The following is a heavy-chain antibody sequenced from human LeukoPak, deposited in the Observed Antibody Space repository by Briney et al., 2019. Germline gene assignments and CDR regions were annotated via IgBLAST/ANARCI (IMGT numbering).Heavy chain of an antibody. Sequence: GGSLRLSCAASGFTFSNYNMNWVRQAPGKGLEWVSFISSRSSYIYYADSVKGRFTISRDNAKNSLYLQMSYLRAEDTSVYYCARAGDCGGNFDAFDIWGQGTMVTVSS. CDR2: ISSRSSYI. D-gene: IGHD4-23*01. V-gene: IGHV3-21*01. CDR1: GFTFSNYN. CDR3: ARAGDCGGNFDAFDI. J-gene: IGHJ3*02.